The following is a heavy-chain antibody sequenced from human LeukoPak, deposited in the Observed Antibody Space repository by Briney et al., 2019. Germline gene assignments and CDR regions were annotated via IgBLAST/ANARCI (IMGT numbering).Heavy chain of an antibody. V-gene: IGHV4-34*01. D-gene: IGHD6-13*01. CDR2: INHSGST. CDR3: ARGPGRLRSSWYSSHQNWFDP. J-gene: IGHJ5*02. Sequence: SETLSLNCTVSGGSISSYYWSWIRQPQGQGLEWMGEINHSGSTNYNPSLKSRVTISVDPSKNQFSLKLSSVTAADTAVYYCARGPGRLRSSWYSSHQNWFDPWGQGTLVTVSS. CDR1: GGSISSYY.